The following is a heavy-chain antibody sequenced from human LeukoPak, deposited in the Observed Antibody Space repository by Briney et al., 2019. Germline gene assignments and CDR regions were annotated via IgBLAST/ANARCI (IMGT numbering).Heavy chain of an antibody. V-gene: IGHV3-23*01. CDR3: TKDRRGPAAGTWYDS. J-gene: IGHJ4*02. D-gene: IGHD6-13*01. Sequence: GGSLRLSCAASGFTFSSYAMSWVRQAPGRGLEWVSSITAIDGRTYYADSVRGRFTISRDNSKNTVYLQLNSLRAGDTAIYYCTKDRRGPAAGTWYDSWGQGTLVTVSS. CDR1: GFTFSSYA. CDR2: ITAIDGRT.